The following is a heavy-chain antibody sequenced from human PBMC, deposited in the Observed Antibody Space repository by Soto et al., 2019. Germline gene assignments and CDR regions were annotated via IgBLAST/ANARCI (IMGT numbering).Heavy chain of an antibody. D-gene: IGHD1-26*01. CDR3: ARDSLSYPYYYYYYGMDV. V-gene: IGHV3-33*01. CDR2: IWYDGSNK. Sequence: GGSLRLSCAASGFTFSSYCMHWVRQAPGKGLEWVAVIWYDGSNKYYADSVKGRFTISRDNSKNTLYLQMNSLRAEDTAVYYCARDSLSYPYYYYYYGMDVWGQGTTVTVSS. J-gene: IGHJ6*02. CDR1: GFTFSSYC.